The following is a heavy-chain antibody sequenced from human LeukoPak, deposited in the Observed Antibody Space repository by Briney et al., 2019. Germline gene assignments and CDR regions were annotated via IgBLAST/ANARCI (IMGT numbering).Heavy chain of an antibody. J-gene: IGHJ3*02. CDR2: IKQDGSEK. CDR1: GFTFSSYG. D-gene: IGHD2-15*01. CDR3: AREFAADAFDI. Sequence: GGSLRLSCAASGFTFSSYGMSWVRQAPGKGLEWVANIKQDGSEKYYVDSVKGRFTISRDNAKNSLYLQMNSLRAEDTAVYYCAREFAADAFDIWGQGTMVTVSS. V-gene: IGHV3-7*01.